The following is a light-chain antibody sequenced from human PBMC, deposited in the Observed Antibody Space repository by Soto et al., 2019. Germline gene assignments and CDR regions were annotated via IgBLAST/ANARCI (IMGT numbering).Light chain of an antibody. J-gene: IGLJ1*01. CDR3: SSYTSTNGRV. CDR2: DVS. V-gene: IGLV2-14*03. CDR1: TSDVGGYNY. Sequence: QSALTQPASVSGSPGQSITVSCTGTTSDVGGYNYVSWYQQYPGKAPKLMIYDVSKRPSGVSNRFSGSKSGNTASLTISGLQAEDEADYFCSSYTSTNGRVFGTGTKLTVL.